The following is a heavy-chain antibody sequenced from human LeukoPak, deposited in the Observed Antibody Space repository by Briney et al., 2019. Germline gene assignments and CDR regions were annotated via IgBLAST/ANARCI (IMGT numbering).Heavy chain of an antibody. V-gene: IGHV3-30*18. CDR1: GFIFRNYW. Sequence: GGSLRLSCAASGFIFRNYWMHWVRQAPGKGLEWVAVISYDGSNKYYADSVKGRFTISRDNSKNTLYLQMNSLRAEDTAVYYCAKAPTTVTPIDCWGQGTLVTVSS. CDR3: AKAPTTVTPIDC. J-gene: IGHJ4*02. CDR2: ISYDGSNK. D-gene: IGHD4-17*01.